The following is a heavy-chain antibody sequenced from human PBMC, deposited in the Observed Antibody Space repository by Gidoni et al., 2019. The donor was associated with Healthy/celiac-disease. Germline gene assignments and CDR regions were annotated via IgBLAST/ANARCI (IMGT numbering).Heavy chain of an antibody. V-gene: IGHV4-61*02. CDR1: GGSISSGSYY. Sequence: QVQLQESGPGLVKPSQTLSLTCTVSGGSISSGSYYWSWIRQPAGKGLEWIGRIYPSGSTNYNPSLKSRVTISVDTSKNQFSLKLSSVTAADTAVYYCAREVRPGYSYGLIYGMDVWGQGTTVTVSS. CDR3: AREVRPGYSYGLIYGMDV. D-gene: IGHD5-18*01. J-gene: IGHJ6*02. CDR2: IYPSGST.